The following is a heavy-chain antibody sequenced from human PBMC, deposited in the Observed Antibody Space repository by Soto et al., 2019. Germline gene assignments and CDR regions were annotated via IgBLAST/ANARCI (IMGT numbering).Heavy chain of an antibody. J-gene: IGHJ4*02. CDR3: TTDYYDSSGYFDY. CDR2: IKSKTDGGTT. D-gene: IGHD3-22*01. V-gene: IGHV3-15*01. CDR1: GFTFSNAW. Sequence: EVQLVESGGGLVKPGGSLRLSCAASGFTFSNAWMSWVRQAPGKGLEWVGRIKSKTDGGTTDYAAPVKGRFTISRDDSKNTLYLQMNSLKTEDTAVYYCTTDYYDSSGYFDYWGQGTLVTVYS.